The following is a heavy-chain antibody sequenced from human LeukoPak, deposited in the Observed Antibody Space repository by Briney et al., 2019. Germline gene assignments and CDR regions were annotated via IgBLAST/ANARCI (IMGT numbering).Heavy chain of an antibody. D-gene: IGHD3-16*02. J-gene: IGHJ4*02. CDR3: ARQRRVTLGLFDY. Sequence: SETLSLTCTVSGDSISSYYWSWIRQPPGKGLEWIGSISYSGSTNYSPSLKSRVTMSVDTSQNQFSLNLSSVTAADTAVYYCARQRRVTLGLFDYWGQGTLVTVSS. CDR1: GDSISSYY. V-gene: IGHV4-59*08. CDR2: ISYSGST.